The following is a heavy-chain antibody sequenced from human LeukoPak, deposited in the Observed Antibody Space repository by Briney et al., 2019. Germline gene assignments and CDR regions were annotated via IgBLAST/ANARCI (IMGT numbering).Heavy chain of an antibody. J-gene: IGHJ4*02. V-gene: IGHV3-7*04. CDR2: IKQDGSKK. CDR3: TRVGYIDEGIDY. CDR1: GFPFSSYW. Sequence: GGSLRLSCVASGFPFSSYWMTWVRQAPGKGLEWVANIKQDGSKKSYVDSVKGRFTIPRDNAKNSLYLQMNSLRAEDTAIYYCTRVGYIDEGIDYWGQGTLVTISS. D-gene: IGHD5-24*01.